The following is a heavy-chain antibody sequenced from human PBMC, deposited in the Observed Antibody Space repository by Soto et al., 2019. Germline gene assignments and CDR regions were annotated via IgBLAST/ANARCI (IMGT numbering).Heavy chain of an antibody. Sequence: QVQLVQSGAEVKEPGYSVKVSCKASGGTFSSYAISWVRQAPGQGLEWMGGIIPLFRTPDYAQKFQGRVTITADEPTSTAYMELSSLRFDDTAVYYCARDNDRLQLGGNYYYIMDVLCQGTTSTVSS. J-gene: IGHJ6*02. CDR1: GGTFSSYA. D-gene: IGHD1-1*01. CDR2: IIPLFRTP. V-gene: IGHV1-69*12. CDR3: ARDNDRLQLGGNYYYIMDV.